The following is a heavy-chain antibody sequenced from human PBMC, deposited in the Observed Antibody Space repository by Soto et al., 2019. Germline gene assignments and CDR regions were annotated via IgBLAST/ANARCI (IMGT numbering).Heavy chain of an antibody. J-gene: IGHJ5*02. CDR1: GYTFTSYG. V-gene: IGHV1-18*01. Sequence: ASVKVSCKASGYTFTSYGISWVRQAPGQGLEWMGWISAYNGNTNYAQKLQGRVTMTTDTSTSTAYMELRSLRSDDTAVYYCARTLGYCSGTSCYNWFDPWGQGTLVTVSS. D-gene: IGHD2-2*01. CDR2: ISAYNGNT. CDR3: ARTLGYCSGTSCYNWFDP.